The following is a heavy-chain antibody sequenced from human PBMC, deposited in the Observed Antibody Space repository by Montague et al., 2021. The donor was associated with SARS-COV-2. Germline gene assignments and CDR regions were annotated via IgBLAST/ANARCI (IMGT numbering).Heavy chain of an antibody. CDR3: ARHRANARSFDS. CDR2: VHYTGTT. J-gene: IGHJ3*02. Sequence: SETLSLTCTVSGRSITVSRYDWGWIRQPPGKGLEWIGYVHYTGTTSYNASLKSRITISVDTSENQFSLKMASVTASDTAVYYCARHRANARSFDSWGPGTMVTVSS. CDR1: GRSITVSRYD. V-gene: IGHV4-39*01. D-gene: IGHD1-1*01.